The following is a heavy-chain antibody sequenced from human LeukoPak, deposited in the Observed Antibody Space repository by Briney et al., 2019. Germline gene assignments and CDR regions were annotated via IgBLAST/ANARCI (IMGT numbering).Heavy chain of an antibody. D-gene: IGHD3-22*01. V-gene: IGHV1-24*01. Sequence: ASVEVSCKVSGYTLTELSMHWVRQAPGKGLEWMGGFDPEDGETIYAQKFQGRVTMTEDTSTDTAYMDLSSLRSEDTAVYYCAGFTYYYDSSGYDRVPAFDYWGQGTLVTVSS. CDR1: GYTLTELS. J-gene: IGHJ4*02. CDR3: AGFTYYYDSSGYDRVPAFDY. CDR2: FDPEDGET.